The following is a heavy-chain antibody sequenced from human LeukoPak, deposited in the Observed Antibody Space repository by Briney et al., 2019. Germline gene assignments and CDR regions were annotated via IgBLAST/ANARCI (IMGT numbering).Heavy chain of an antibody. Sequence: ASVTVSCKASGGTFSSYAISWVRQAPGQGLEWMGGIIPIFGTANYAQKFQGRVTITADESTSTAYMELSSLRSEDTAVYYCARVGVYGDYFDYWGQGTLVTVSS. D-gene: IGHD4-17*01. CDR2: IIPIFGTA. J-gene: IGHJ4*02. CDR1: GGTFSSYA. V-gene: IGHV1-69*01. CDR3: ARVGVYGDYFDY.